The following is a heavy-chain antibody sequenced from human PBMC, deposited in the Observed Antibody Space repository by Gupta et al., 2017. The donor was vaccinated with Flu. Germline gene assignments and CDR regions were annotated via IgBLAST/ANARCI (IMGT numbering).Heavy chain of an antibody. CDR1: GFSLTSSGVG. CDR2: IYGDGDS. J-gene: IGHJ5*02. CDR3: AHKNDYRVPWFGP. V-gene: IGHV2-5*02. Sequence: QITLKESGPTLVKPTETITLTCTFSGFSLTSSGVGVGWIRQPPGKALECRALIYGDGDSHYSPSLKGRLTITKDTSKNQVVLTMTNMDPVDTATYYCAHKNDYRVPWFGPWGQGALVTVSS. D-gene: IGHD4-11*01.